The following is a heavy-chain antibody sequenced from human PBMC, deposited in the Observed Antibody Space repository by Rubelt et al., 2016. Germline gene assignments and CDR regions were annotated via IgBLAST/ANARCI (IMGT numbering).Heavy chain of an antibody. J-gene: IGHJ6*02. Sequence: EVQLLESGGGLVQPGVSLRLSCAASGFTFSSSPMIWVRQAPGQGLEWVSAISSLGGTTYSAASVKGRVTISRDNSKNTLYLQMNSLSADDTAVYYCAKDSSVDTAMVSGMDVWGQGTTVTVSS. CDR3: AKDSSVDTAMVSGMDV. V-gene: IGHV3-23*01. CDR2: ISSLGGTT. D-gene: IGHD5-18*01. CDR1: GFTFSSSP.